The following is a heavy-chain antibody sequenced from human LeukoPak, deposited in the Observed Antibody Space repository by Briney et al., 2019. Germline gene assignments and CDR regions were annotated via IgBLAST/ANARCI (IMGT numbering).Heavy chain of an antibody. J-gene: IGHJ2*01. CDR2: IYYSRST. CDR3: ARGLSMIVVVVHDWYFDL. V-gene: IGHV4-39*01. CDR1: GGSISGSSYY. D-gene: IGHD3-22*01. Sequence: SKTLSLTCTVSGGSISGSSYYWGWIRQPPGKGLEWIGNIYYSRSTHYSPSLKSRVTISVDTSKNQFSLKLSSVTAADTAVYYCARGLSMIVVVVHDWYFDLWGRGTLVTVSS.